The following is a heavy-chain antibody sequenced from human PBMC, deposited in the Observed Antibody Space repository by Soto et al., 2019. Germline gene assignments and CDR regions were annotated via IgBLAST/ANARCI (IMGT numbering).Heavy chain of an antibody. D-gene: IGHD3-10*01. CDR1: GGTFSSYA. CDR2: IIPIFGTA. CDR3: ARGFVLTIYYYYGMDV. J-gene: IGHJ6*02. V-gene: IGHV1-69*01. Sequence: KVSCKASGGTFSSYAISWVRQAPGQGLEWMGGIIPIFGTANYAQKFQGRVTITADESTSTAYMELSSLRSEDTAVYYCARGFVLTIYYYYGMDVWGQGTTVTVSS.